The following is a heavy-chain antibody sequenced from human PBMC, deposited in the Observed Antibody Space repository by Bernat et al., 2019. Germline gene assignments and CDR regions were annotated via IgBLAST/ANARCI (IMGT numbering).Heavy chain of an antibody. CDR1: GGSISSYY. V-gene: IGHV4-59*12. CDR2: IYYSGST. D-gene: IGHD3-9*01. J-gene: IGHJ6*02. CDR3: ARDRQGYDILTGYYMKDYYYGMDV. Sequence: QVQLQESGPGLVKPSETLSLTCTVSGGSISSYYWSWIRQPPGKGLEWIGYIYYSGSTNYNPSLKSRVTISVDTSKNQFSLKLSSVTAADTAVYYCARDRQGYDILTGYYMKDYYYGMDVWGQGTTVTVSS.